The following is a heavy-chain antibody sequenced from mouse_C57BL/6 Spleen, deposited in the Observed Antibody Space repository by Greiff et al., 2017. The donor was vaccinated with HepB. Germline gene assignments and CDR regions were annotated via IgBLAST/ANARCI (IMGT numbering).Heavy chain of an antibody. V-gene: IGHV1-5*01. CDR2: IYPGNSDT. CDR1: GYTFTSYW. CDR3: TRESLYYGSSYRYFDV. Sequence: VQLQQSGTVLARPGASVKMSCKTSGYTFTSYWMHWVKQRPGQGLEWIGAIYPGNSDTSYNQKFKGKAKLTAVTSASTAYMELSSLTNEDSAVYHCTRESLYYGSSYRYFDVWGTGTTVTVSS. J-gene: IGHJ1*03. D-gene: IGHD1-1*01.